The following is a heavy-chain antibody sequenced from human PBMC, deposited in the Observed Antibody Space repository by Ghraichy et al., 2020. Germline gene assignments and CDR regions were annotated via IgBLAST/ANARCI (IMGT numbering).Heavy chain of an antibody. D-gene: IGHD3-3*02. V-gene: IGHV3-30*03. CDR2: ISHDGSNK. CDR1: GFNFNIYG. Sequence: GGSLRLSCVVSGFNFNIYGIHWVRQAPGKGLEWVAVISHDGSNKYYADSVKGRFTISRDNSKNTLYLQMNNLTTEDTAVYYCATSISMMGVSWGQGTLVTVSS. CDR3: ATSISMMGVS. J-gene: IGHJ5*02.